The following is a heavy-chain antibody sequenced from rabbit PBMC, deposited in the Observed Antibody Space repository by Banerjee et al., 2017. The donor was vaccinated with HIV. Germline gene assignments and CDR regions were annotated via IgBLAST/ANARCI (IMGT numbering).Heavy chain of an antibody. D-gene: IGHD8-1*01. CDR2: IATGDGTS. V-gene: IGHV1S45*01. CDR3: ARDFAGDSYYYGLDL. J-gene: IGHJ6*01. Sequence: QEQLVESGGGLVQPEGSLTLTCTASGFTLSGYWMCWVRQAPGKGLEWIACIATGDGTSYYATWAKGRFTISKTSSTTVTLQMTSLTAADTATYFCARDFAGDSYYYGLDLWGPGTLVTVS. CDR1: GFTLSGYW.